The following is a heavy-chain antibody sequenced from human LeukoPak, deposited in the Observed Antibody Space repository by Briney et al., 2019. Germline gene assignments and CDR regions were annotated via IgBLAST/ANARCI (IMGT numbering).Heavy chain of an antibody. V-gene: IGHV1-18*01. J-gene: IGHJ4*02. CDR1: GYTFTSYG. D-gene: IGHD6-19*01. CDR2: ISAYNGNT. Sequence: GASVKVSCKASGYTFTSYGISWVRQAPGQGLEWMGWISAYNGNTNYAQKLQGRVTMTTDTSTSTAYMELRSLRSDDTAVYYCAREDSSLPHPTLLHWGQGTLVTVSS. CDR3: AREDSSLPHPTLLH.